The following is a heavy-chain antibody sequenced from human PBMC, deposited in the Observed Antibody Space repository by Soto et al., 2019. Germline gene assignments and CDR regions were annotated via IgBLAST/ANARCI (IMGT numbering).Heavy chain of an antibody. J-gene: IGHJ4*02. CDR3: AKSQSAIAAADLDY. D-gene: IGHD6-13*01. CDR2: IYSGDST. CDR1: GFTVNNNY. V-gene: IGHV3-53*01. Sequence: GSLRLSCAASGFTVNNNYMGWVRQAPGKGLEWVSLIYSGDSTYYTDSVKGRFTISRDSSKNTLNLQMNSLRAEDTAVYYCAKSQSAIAAADLDYWGQGTLVTVSS.